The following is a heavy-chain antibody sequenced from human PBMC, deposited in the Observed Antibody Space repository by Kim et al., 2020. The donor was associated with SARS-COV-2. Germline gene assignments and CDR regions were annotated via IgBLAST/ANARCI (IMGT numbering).Heavy chain of an antibody. Sequence: SLKSRLPISVDTSKNQFSLKLSSVTAAETAVYYCAREDNRSGGSCYVFDIWGQGTMVTVSS. V-gene: IGHV4-59*01. J-gene: IGHJ3*02. D-gene: IGHD2-15*01. CDR3: AREDNRSGGSCYVFDI.